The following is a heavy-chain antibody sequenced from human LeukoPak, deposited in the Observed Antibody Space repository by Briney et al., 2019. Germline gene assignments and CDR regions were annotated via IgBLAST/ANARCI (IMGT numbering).Heavy chain of an antibody. CDR3: TKDYYYDTSGLHFYFDY. D-gene: IGHD3-22*01. CDR1: GFTFRNAW. Sequence: GGSLRLSCAASGFTFRNAWMSWVRQAPGRGLEWVGRIKSKIDGGTTDYAAPVKGRFTISRDDSKNTLFLQMNSLKTEDTAVYYCTKDYYYDTSGLHFYFDYWGQGTLVTVSS. J-gene: IGHJ4*02. V-gene: IGHV3-15*01. CDR2: IKSKIDGGTT.